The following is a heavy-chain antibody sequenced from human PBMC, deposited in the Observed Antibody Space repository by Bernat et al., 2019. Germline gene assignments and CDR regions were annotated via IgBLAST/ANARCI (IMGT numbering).Heavy chain of an antibody. CDR3: ARLPDIVLVPAAISDAFDI. D-gene: IGHD2-2*01. CDR2: IIPIFDTA. J-gene: IGHJ3*02. V-gene: IGHV1-69*12. CDR1: GGTFSSYA. Sequence: QVQLVQSGAEVKKPGSSVKVSCKASGGTFSSYAISWVRQAPGQGLEWMGGIIPIFDTANYAQKFQGRVTITADESTSTAYMELSSLRSEDTAVYYCARLPDIVLVPAAISDAFDIWGQGTMVTVSS.